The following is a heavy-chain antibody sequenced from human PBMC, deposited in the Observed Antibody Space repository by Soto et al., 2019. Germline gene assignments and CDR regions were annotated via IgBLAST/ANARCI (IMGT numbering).Heavy chain of an antibody. J-gene: IGHJ4*02. CDR3: ARPIAVSGTGYYYFDF. CDR1: GYSFSDYW. D-gene: IGHD6-19*01. Sequence: EVQLVQSGAEVKKPGESLRISCEATGYSFSDYWITWVRQMPGKGLEWMGRIDPSDSYTNYSPSLQGHVTISADKSIXXAYLQWSSLKASDTAMYYCARPIAVSGTGYYYFDFWGQGTLVTVSS. CDR2: IDPSDSYT. V-gene: IGHV5-10-1*01.